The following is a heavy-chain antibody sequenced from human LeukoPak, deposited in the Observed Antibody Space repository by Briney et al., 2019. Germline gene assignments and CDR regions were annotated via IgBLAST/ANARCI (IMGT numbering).Heavy chain of an antibody. D-gene: IGHD6-19*01. CDR1: GASINSDY. V-gene: IGHV4-4*08. J-gene: IGHJ4*02. Sequence: SETLSLTCTVSGASINSDYWNWIRQPPGKGLEWIGYVYTLGTTNYYPSLRSRVTISLDTSKNQFPLKLRSVTAADTAVYYCARQSTHYNIGWYNFYDYWGQGTLVTVSS. CDR3: ARQSTHYNIGWYNFYDY. CDR2: VYTLGTT.